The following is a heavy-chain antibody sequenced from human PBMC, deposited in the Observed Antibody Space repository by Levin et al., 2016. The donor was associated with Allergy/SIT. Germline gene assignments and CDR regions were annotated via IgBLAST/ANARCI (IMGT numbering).Heavy chain of an antibody. CDR2: INSDGSST. D-gene: IGHD4-17*01. Sequence: GESLKISCAASGFTFSSYWMHWVRQAPGKGLVWVSRINSDGSSTSYADSVKGRFTISRDNAKNTLYLQMNSLRAEDTAVYYCARDRGYGDYVAYWGQGTLVTVSS. J-gene: IGHJ4*02. CDR1: GFTFSSYW. V-gene: IGHV3-74*01. CDR3: ARDRGYGDYVAY.